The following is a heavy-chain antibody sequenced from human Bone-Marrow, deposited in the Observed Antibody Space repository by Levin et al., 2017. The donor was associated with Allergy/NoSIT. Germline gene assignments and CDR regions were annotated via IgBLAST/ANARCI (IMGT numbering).Heavy chain of an antibody. J-gene: IGHJ4*02. V-gene: IGHV3-23*01. CDR1: GFTFRNSA. Sequence: PSETLSLTCAASGFTFRNSAMSWVRQAPGKGLEWISSISGRGGSTSYADSVKGRFTISRDNSNDTLYLHLNGLRVEDTAIYYCANQLTLVRVAPFDSWGQGTLVSVSS. D-gene: IGHD3-10*01. CDR2: ISGRGGST. CDR3: ANQLTLVRVAPFDS.